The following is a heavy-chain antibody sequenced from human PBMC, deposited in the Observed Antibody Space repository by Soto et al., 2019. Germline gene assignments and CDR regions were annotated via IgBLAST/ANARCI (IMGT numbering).Heavy chain of an antibody. V-gene: IGHV1-18*01. CDR1: GYTFTSYG. D-gene: IGHD3-22*01. CDR3: ARDDYYDSSGSNRFDY. Sequence: ASVKVSCKASGYTFTSYGISWVRQAPGQGLEWMGWISAYNGNTNYAQKLQGRVTMTTDTSTSTAYMELRSLRSDDTAVYYCARDDYYDSSGSNRFDYWGQGTLVTVSS. CDR2: ISAYNGNT. J-gene: IGHJ4*02.